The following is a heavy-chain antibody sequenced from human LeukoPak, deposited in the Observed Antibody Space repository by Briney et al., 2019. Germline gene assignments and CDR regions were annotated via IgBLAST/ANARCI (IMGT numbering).Heavy chain of an antibody. CDR3: ARDPLPLYSGYDSGY. D-gene: IGHD5-12*01. CDR2: INPNSGGT. J-gene: IGHJ4*02. CDR1: GYTFTGYY. Sequence: ASVKVSCKAAGYTFTGYYMFWVRQAPGQGLEWMGRINPNSGGTNYAQKFQGRVTMTRDTSISTAYMELRSLRSDDTAVYYCARDPLPLYSGYDSGYWGQGTLVTVSS. V-gene: IGHV1-2*06.